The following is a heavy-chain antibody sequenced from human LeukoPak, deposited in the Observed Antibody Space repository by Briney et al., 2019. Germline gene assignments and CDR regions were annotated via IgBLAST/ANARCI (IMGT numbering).Heavy chain of an antibody. CDR2: IKSKTDGGTT. CDR1: GFAYSNAW. V-gene: IGHV3-15*01. CDR3: TIQTTVTCEYYYYYYMDV. Sequence: PGGSLRLSCAASGFAYSNAWMSWVRQAPGKGREWVGRIKSKTDGGTTDYAAPVKGRFTISRDDSKNTLYLQMNSLKTEDTAVYYCTIQTTVTCEYYYYYYMDVWGKGTTVTVSS. D-gene: IGHD4-17*01. J-gene: IGHJ6*03.